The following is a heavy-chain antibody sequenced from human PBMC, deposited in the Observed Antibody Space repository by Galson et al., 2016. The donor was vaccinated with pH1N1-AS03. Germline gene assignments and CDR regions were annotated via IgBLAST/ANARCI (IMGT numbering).Heavy chain of an antibody. D-gene: IGHD1-14*01. CDR2: TSSSGGST. CDR3: AKDRKDHRLHYFTGWDV. Sequence: SLRLSCATSGFTFTDFAVSWVRQAPGRGLEWVSATSSSGGSTYYAESVKGRFTISRDYSKNTVDLQMNSLRAEDTAVYYCAKDRKDHRLHYFTGWDVWGQGATFIVSS. V-gene: IGHV3-23*01. CDR1: GFTFTDFA. J-gene: IGHJ6*02.